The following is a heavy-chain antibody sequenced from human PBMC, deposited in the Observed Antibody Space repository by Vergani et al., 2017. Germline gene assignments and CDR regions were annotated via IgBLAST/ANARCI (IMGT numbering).Heavy chain of an antibody. D-gene: IGHD2-15*01. CDR2: ISGSGGST. V-gene: IGHV3-23*01. J-gene: IGHJ6*02. CDR1: GFTFSSYA. CDR3: ARDLNDIVVVVAATYYGMDV. Sequence: EVQLLESGGGLVQPGGSLRLSCAASGFTFSSYAMSWVRQAPGKGLEWVSAISGSGGSTYYEDSVKGRFTISRDNSKNTLYLQMNSLRAEDTAVYYCARDLNDIVVVVAATYYGMDVWGQGTTVTVSS.